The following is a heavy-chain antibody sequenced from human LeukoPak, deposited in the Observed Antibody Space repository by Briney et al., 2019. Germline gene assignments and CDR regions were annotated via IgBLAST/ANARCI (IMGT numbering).Heavy chain of an antibody. Sequence: ASVKVSCKASGYTFTGYYMHWVRQAPGQGLEWMGIINPSGGSTSYAQKFQGRVTMTRDMSTSTVYMELSSLRSEDTAVYYCARDGGRGYSYFDYWGQGTLVTVSS. V-gene: IGHV1-46*01. CDR2: INPSGGST. CDR1: GYTFTGYY. CDR3: ARDGGRGYSYFDY. D-gene: IGHD5-18*01. J-gene: IGHJ4*02.